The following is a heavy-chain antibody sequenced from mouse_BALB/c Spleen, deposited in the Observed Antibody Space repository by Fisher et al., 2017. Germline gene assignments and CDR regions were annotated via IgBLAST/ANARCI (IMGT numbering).Heavy chain of an antibody. J-gene: IGHJ1*01. V-gene: IGHV1-9*01. CDR3: ASFYWYFDV. Sequence: KFKGKATFTADTSSNTAYMQLSSLTSEDSAVYFCASFYWYFDVWGAGTTVTVSS.